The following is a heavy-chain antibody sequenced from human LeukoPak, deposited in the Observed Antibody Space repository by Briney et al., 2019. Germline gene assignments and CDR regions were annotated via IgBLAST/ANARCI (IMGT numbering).Heavy chain of an antibody. J-gene: IGHJ4*02. CDR3: APYTYGYRGDY. CDR1: GFTLSDYY. CDR2: ISSSGTTI. D-gene: IGHD5-18*01. V-gene: IGHV3-11*01. Sequence: GGSLRLSCAASGFTLSDYYMSWIRQAPGRGLEWVSYISSSGTTIYYADSVKGRFTVSRDNAKNSLYLQMNNLRAEDTAVYYCAPYTYGYRGDYWGRGTLVTVSS.